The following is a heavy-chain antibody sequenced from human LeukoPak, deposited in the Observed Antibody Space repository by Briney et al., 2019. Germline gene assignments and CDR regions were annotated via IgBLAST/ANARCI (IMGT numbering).Heavy chain of an antibody. CDR1: GGSISSYY. CDR3: ARDLTYYYDSSGYSATGYYYYGMDV. CDR2: IYTSGGT. Sequence: SETLSLTCTVPGGSISSYYWSWIRQPAGKGLEWIGRIYTSGGTNYNPSLKSRVTMSVDTSKNQFSLKLSSVTAADTAVYYCARDLTYYYDSSGYSATGYYYYGMDVWGQGTTVTVSS. V-gene: IGHV4-4*07. D-gene: IGHD3-22*01. J-gene: IGHJ6*02.